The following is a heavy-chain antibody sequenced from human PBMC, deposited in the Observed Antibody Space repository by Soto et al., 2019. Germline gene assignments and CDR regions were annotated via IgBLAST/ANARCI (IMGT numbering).Heavy chain of an antibody. J-gene: IGHJ1*01. D-gene: IGHD3-22*01. CDR3: ARDVYDSSGYYLEYFQH. CDR1: GFTVSSHY. V-gene: IGHV3-66*01. Sequence: WGSLRLSCTASGFTVSSHYISWVRQAPGKGLEWVSVIYSGGSTYYADSVKGRFTISRDNSKNTLYLQMNSLRAEDTAVYYCARDVYDSSGYYLEYFQHWGQGTLVTVSS. CDR2: IYSGGST.